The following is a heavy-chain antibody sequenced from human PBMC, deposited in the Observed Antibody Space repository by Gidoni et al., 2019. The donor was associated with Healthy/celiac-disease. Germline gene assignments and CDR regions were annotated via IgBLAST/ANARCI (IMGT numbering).Heavy chain of an antibody. J-gene: IGHJ4*02. CDR1: GGSFSRYY. V-gene: IGHV4-34*01. CDR2: INHSGST. Sequence: QVQLQQWGAGLLKPSETLSLTCAVHGGSFSRYYWSWIRQPPGKGLEWIGEINHSGSTNYNPSLKSRVTISVDTSKNQFSLKLSSVTAADTAVYYCASTYYYDSSGPKDRGLFDYWGQGTLVTVSS. D-gene: IGHD3-22*01. CDR3: ASTYYYDSSGPKDRGLFDY.